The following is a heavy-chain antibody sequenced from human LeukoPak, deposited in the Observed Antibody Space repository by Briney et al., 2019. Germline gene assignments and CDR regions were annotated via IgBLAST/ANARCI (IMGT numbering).Heavy chain of an antibody. CDR2: INPSGGST. D-gene: IGHD5-18*01. CDR1: GGTFSSYA. Sequence: ASVKVSCKASGGTFSSYAISWVRQAPGQGLEWMGIINPSGGSTSYAQKFQGRVTMTRDTSTSTVYMELSSLRSEDTAVYYCARERDRGYSYGSFDYWGQGTLVTVSS. J-gene: IGHJ4*02. V-gene: IGHV1-46*01. CDR3: ARERDRGYSYGSFDY.